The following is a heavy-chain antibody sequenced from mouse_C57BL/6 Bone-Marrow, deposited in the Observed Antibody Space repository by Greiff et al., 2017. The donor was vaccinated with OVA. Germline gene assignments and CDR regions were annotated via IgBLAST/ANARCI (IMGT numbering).Heavy chain of an antibody. CDR2: IYPGNSDT. D-gene: IGHD2-3*01. J-gene: IGHJ3*01. CDR3: TRVYDGYPAWFAY. V-gene: IGHV1-5*01. Sequence: VQLQQSGTVLARPGASVKMSCKTSGYTFTSYWMHWVKQRPGQGLEWIGAIYPGNSDTSYNQKFKGKATLTAVTSASTAYMELSSLTNEDSAVYYGTRVYDGYPAWFAYWGQGTLVTVSA. CDR1: GYTFTSYW.